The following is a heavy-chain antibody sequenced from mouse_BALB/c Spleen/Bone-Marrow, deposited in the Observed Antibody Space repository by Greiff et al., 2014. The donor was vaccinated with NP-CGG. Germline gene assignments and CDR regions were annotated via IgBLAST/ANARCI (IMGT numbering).Heavy chain of an antibody. J-gene: IGHJ2*01. CDR3: ARYLGAYFDY. D-gene: IGHD1-1*01. Sequence: VQLQQSGPGLVKPSQTVSLTCTVTGISITTGNYRWSWIRQFPGNKLEWIGYIYYSGTITYNPSLTSRTTITRDTPKNQFFLEMNSLTAEDTATYYCARYLGAYFDYWGQGTTLTVSS. CDR2: IYYSGTI. CDR1: GISITTGNYR. V-gene: IGHV3-5*02.